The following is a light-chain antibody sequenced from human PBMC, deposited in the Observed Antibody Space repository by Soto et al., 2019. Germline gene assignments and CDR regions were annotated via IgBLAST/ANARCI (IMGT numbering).Light chain of an antibody. CDR2: DVT. CDR1: SSDVGGYNF. CDR3: CSYAATYSWV. J-gene: IGLJ3*02. V-gene: IGLV2-11*01. Sequence: QSALTQPRSVSGSPGQSVTISCTGTSSDVGGYNFVSWYQQHPGKAPKVMIYDVTKRPSGVPDRFSGSKSGNTASLTISGLQAEDEADHYCCSYAATYSWVFGGGTKLTVL.